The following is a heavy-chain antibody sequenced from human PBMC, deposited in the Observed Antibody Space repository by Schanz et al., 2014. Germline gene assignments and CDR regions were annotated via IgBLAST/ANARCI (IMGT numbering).Heavy chain of an antibody. Sequence: QVQLQESGPGLAKPSQTLSLTCTVSGGSIRSGTYYWSWIRQPARKALEWVGRVFPNGITNYNPSHKIPVTMSRNTSKNQFSLKRSSVTAADTAVYYCARQFYDILTGYWFPYYFDYWGQGTLVTVSS. CDR3: ARQFYDILTGYWFPYYFDY. D-gene: IGHD3-9*01. J-gene: IGHJ4*02. V-gene: IGHV4-61*02. CDR2: VFPNGIT. CDR1: GGSIRSGTYY.